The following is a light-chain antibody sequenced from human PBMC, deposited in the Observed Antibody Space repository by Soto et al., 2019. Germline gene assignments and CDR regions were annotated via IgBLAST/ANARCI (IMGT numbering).Light chain of an antibody. V-gene: IGLV1-51*02. J-gene: IGLJ2*01. CDR2: ENN. CDR1: SSNIGNNY. Sequence: QSVLTQPPSVSAVPGQKVTISCSGSSSNIGNNYVSWYQQLPGTAPKLLIYENNKRPSGIPDRFSGSKSGTSATLGITGLQTGDEADYYCGTWDSSLSAGVVFGGGTKLTVL. CDR3: GTWDSSLSAGVV.